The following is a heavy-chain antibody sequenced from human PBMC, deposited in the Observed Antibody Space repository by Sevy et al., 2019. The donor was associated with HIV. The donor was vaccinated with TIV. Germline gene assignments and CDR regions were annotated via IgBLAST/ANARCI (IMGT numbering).Heavy chain of an antibody. V-gene: IGHV4-31*03. D-gene: IGHD3-22*01. CDR2: IYYSGST. CDR1: GGSISSGGYY. CDR3: ARAKFDYYDSSYFDY. Sequence: SETLSLTCTVSGGSISSGGYYWSWIRQHPGKGLEWIGYIYYSGSTYYNSSLKSRVTISIDTSKNQFSLKLSSVTAADTAVYYCARAKFDYYDSSYFDYWGQGILVTVSS. J-gene: IGHJ4*02.